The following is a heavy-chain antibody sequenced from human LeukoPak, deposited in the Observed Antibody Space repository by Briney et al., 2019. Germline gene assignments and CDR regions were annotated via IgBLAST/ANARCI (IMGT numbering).Heavy chain of an antibody. CDR1: GFTFSNYA. CDR3: AKDVGIVVVPAAMSAFDI. V-gene: IGHV3-23*01. J-gene: IGHJ3*02. CDR2: ITGSGGST. D-gene: IGHD2-2*03. Sequence: GGSLRLSCAASGFTFSNYALSWVRQVPGKGLEWVSGITGSGGSTYYAASVKGRFTISRDNSKNTLYLQMNSLRAEDTAVYYCAKDVGIVVVPAAMSAFDIWGQGTMVTVSS.